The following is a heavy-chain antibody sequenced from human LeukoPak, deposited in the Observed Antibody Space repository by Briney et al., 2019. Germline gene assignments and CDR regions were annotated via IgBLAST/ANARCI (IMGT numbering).Heavy chain of an antibody. CDR3: ARGVGAISLSWNY. CDR2: IYPGDSDT. D-gene: IGHD1-26*01. J-gene: IGHJ4*02. CDR1: GYSFSNYW. Sequence: GESLKISCKASGYSFSNYWIGWLRQMPGKGLEWMGIIYPGDSDTRYSPSFQGQVTISADKSLSTAYLQWSSLKASDTAMYYCARGVGAISLSWNYRGQGTLVTVSS. V-gene: IGHV5-51*01.